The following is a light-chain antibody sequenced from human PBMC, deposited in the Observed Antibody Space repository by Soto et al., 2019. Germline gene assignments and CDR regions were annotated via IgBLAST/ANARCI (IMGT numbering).Light chain of an antibody. Sequence: QSVLTQPASVSGSPGQSITISCTGTSSDVGGYNYVSWYQHHPGKAPKLMIYEVSDRPSGVSNRFSGSKSGNTASLTISGLQAEDEADYYCNSYAGSSPVFGGGTKLTVL. CDR2: EVS. CDR1: SSDVGGYNY. CDR3: NSYAGSSPV. V-gene: IGLV2-14*01. J-gene: IGLJ2*01.